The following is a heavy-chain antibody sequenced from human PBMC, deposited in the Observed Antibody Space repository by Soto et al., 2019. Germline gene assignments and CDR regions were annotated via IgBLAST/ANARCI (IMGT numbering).Heavy chain of an antibody. CDR3: AHSRDSSIAVAAPSDY. J-gene: IGHJ4*02. CDR2: IYWDDDK. CDR1: GFSLSTSGVG. D-gene: IGHD6-19*01. Sequence: QITLKESGPTLVKPTQTLTLTCTFSGFSLSTSGVGVGWIRQPPGKALEWLALIYWDDDKRYSPSLKSRLTSTKDTSKNQVVLTMTNMDPVDTATYYCAHSRDSSIAVAAPSDYWGQGTLVTVSS. V-gene: IGHV2-5*02.